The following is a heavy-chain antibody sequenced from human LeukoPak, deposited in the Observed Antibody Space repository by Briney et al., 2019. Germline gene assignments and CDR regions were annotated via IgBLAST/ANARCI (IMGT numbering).Heavy chain of an antibody. CDR2: INPNSGGT. V-gene: IGHV1-2*02. CDR1: GYTFTGYY. CDR3: AEDSGDTYGYNWFDP. Sequence: ASVKVSCKASGYTFTGYYMHWVRQAPGQGLEWMGWINPNSGGTNYAQKFQGRVTMTRDTSISTAYMELSRLRSDDTAVYYCAEDSGDTYGYNWFDPWGQGTLVTVSS. D-gene: IGHD3-16*01. J-gene: IGHJ5*02.